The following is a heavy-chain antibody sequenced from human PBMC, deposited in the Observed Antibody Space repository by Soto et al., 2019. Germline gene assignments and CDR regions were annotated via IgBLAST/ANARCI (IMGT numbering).Heavy chain of an antibody. CDR2: ISYEGSNK. V-gene: IGHV3-30*03. J-gene: IGHJ6*02. CDR3: AAETKSYFYGMDV. CDR1: GLTFSSSA. Sequence: QVQLVESGGGVVQPGRSLRLSCAASGLTFSSSAMPWVRQAPGWGLEWVALISYEGSNKYYVDSVKGRFTISRDNSKNTLDLQMNSLREEDTAVYYCAAETKSYFYGMDVWGQGTTVTVSS.